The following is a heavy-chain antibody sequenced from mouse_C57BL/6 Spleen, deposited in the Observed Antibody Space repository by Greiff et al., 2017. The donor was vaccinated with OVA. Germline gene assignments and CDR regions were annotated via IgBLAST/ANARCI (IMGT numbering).Heavy chain of an antibody. Sequence: QVQLQQPGAELVMPGASVKLSCKASGYTFTSYWMHWVKQRPGQGLEWIGEIDPSDSYTNYNQKFKGKSTLTVDESSSTAYMQLSSLTSEDSAVYYCARGKGSNSYWYFDVWGTGTTVTVSS. CDR1: GYTFTSYW. CDR2: IDPSDSYT. D-gene: IGHD2-5*01. V-gene: IGHV1-69*01. J-gene: IGHJ1*03. CDR3: ARGKGSNSYWYFDV.